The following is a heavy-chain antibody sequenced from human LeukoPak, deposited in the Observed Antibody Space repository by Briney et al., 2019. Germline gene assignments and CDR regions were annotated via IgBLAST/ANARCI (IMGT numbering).Heavy chain of an antibody. CDR2: ISGSGSST. J-gene: IGHJ4*02. Sequence: PEGSLRLSCAVSGFXFSSYAISWVRQAPGKGREWVSAISGSGSSTYYADSVKGRFTISRDSSKNTVYLQMNSLRAEDTAVYYCAKEKAERRAFDYWGQGTLVTVSS. CDR3: AKEKAERRAFDY. CDR1: GFXFSSYA. V-gene: IGHV3-23*01. D-gene: IGHD1-1*01.